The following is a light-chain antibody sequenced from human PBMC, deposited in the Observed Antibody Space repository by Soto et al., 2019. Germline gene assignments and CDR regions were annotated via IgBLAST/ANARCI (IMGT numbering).Light chain of an antibody. CDR3: QQYHNWPPWT. CDR1: QSVSSN. Sequence: EIVMTQSPATLSVSPGERATLSCRASQSVSSNLAWYQQKPGQAPRLLIYGTSTRATGIPARFSGSGSGTEFTLTISSLQSEEFAVYYCQQYHNWPPWTFGQGTKVEFK. J-gene: IGKJ1*01. V-gene: IGKV3-15*01. CDR2: GTS.